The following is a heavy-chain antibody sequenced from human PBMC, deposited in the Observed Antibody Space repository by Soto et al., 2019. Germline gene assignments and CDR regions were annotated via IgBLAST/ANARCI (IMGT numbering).Heavy chain of an antibody. Sequence: QVQLVQSGAELKKTGSSVKVSCRASGDTFSSYAVNWVRQAPGRGLEWMGRINTVLGTTDYAQNFKGRLTITAEKSPKTVYMEVSSLRSEDTAVYYCARRRYCGYDCYHKHYYGMDVWGQGTTVTVAS. J-gene: IGHJ6*02. CDR1: GDTFSSYA. CDR2: INTVLGTT. D-gene: IGHD2-21*01. V-gene: IGHV1-69*08. CDR3: ARRRYCGYDCYHKHYYGMDV.